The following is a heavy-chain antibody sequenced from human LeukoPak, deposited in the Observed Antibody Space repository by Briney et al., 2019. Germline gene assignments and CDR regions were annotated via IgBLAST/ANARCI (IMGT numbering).Heavy chain of an antibody. Sequence: SETLSLTCTVSGGSISSSSYYWGWIHQPPGKGLEWIGSVYYSGSTYYNPSLKSRVTISVDTSKNQFSLKLSSVTAADTAVYYCARLPYYYDSSGYYYLFDYWGQGTLVTVSS. CDR2: VYYSGST. CDR1: GGSISSSSYY. V-gene: IGHV4-39*01. J-gene: IGHJ4*02. CDR3: ARLPYYYDSSGYYYLFDY. D-gene: IGHD3-22*01.